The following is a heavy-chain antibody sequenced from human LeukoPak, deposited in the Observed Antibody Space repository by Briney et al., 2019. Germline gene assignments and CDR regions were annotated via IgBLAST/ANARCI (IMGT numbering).Heavy chain of an antibody. CDR1: GFTFSSYW. CDR3: AREPYYDFWSGTYDAFDI. D-gene: IGHD3-3*01. Sequence: PGGSLRLSCAASGFTFSSYWMHWVRHAPGKGLVWVSRINSDGSSTSYADSVKGRFTISRDNAKNTLYLQMNSLRAEDTAVYYCAREPYYDFWSGTYDAFDIWGQGTMVTVSS. J-gene: IGHJ3*02. V-gene: IGHV3-74*01. CDR2: INSDGSST.